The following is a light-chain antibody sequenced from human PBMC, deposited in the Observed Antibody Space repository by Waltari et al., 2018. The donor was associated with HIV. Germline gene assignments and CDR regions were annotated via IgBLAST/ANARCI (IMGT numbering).Light chain of an antibody. V-gene: IGLV1-40*01. CDR1: SANLRAGLD. CDR3: QSYDSTLSGSI. Sequence: QSVLTQPPSVSGAPGQRATISCTVSSANLRAGLDVLWYQQLPGTATTLLIYANTNRRSGVPDRFSGSKSGTLASLAITGLQAEDEADYYCQSYDSTLSGSIFGGGTKLAVL. J-gene: IGLJ2*01. CDR2: ANT.